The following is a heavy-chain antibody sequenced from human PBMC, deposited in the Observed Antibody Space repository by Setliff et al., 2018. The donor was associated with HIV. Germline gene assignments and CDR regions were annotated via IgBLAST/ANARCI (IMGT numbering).Heavy chain of an antibody. Sequence: SETLSLTCTVSGGSISSGSYYWSWIRQPAGEGLEWIGQIHTTGTTNCNPSLKSRVTISVDTSKNQFSLQLSPVTAADTAVYYCARRTYGNFGFDSWGQGTLVTVSS. V-gene: IGHV4-61*09. J-gene: IGHJ5*01. CDR2: IHTTGTT. CDR3: ARRTYGNFGFDS. CDR1: GGSISSGSYY. D-gene: IGHD3-3*02.